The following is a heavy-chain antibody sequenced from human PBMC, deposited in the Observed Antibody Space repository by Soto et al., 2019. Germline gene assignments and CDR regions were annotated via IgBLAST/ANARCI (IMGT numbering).Heavy chain of an antibody. Sequence: SETLSLTCAVSGGSISSGGYSWSWIRQPPGKGLEWIGYIYHSGSTYYNPSLKSRVTISVDRSKNQFSLKLSSVTAADTAVYYCARGEGGYCSGGSCYPPGYWFDPWGQGTLVTVSS. J-gene: IGHJ5*02. V-gene: IGHV4-30-2*01. CDR3: ARGEGGYCSGGSCYPPGYWFDP. CDR1: GGSISSGGYS. D-gene: IGHD2-15*01. CDR2: IYHSGST.